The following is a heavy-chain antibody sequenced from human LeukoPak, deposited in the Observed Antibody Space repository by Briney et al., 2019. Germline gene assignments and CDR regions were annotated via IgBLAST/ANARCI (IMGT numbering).Heavy chain of an antibody. Sequence: ASVKVSCKASGYTFTGYYMHWVRQAPGQGLEWMGWINPNSGGTNYAQKFQGRVTMTRGTSISTAYMELSRLRSDDTAVYYCASIKESYGGNSVPFDYWGQGTLVTVSS. CDR2: INPNSGGT. CDR1: GYTFTGYY. D-gene: IGHD4-23*01. V-gene: IGHV1-2*02. CDR3: ASIKESYGGNSVPFDY. J-gene: IGHJ4*02.